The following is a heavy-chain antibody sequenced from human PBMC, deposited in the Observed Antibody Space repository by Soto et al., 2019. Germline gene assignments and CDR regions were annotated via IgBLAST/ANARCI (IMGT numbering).Heavy chain of an antibody. CDR2: ISTYNGDT. CDR1: GYTFTTYD. CDR3: ARDPYNVLMVNAPNLYRMDV. D-gene: IGHD2-8*01. Sequence: QVQLVQSGAEVKKPGASVKVSCKASGYTFTTYDISWVRQAPGQGLEWMGRISTYNGDTNYPQSLQGRLTMTTDTSTNTAYMELRSLRSDDTAVYYCARDPYNVLMVNAPNLYRMDVWGQGTTVTVSS. V-gene: IGHV1-18*01. J-gene: IGHJ6*02.